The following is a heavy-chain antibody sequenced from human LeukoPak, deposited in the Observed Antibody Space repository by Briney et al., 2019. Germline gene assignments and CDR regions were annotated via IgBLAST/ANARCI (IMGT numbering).Heavy chain of an antibody. J-gene: IGHJ4*02. CDR3: AKDRRGTLSARALFEY. CDR2: ISGNGDIT. V-gene: IGHV3-23*01. CDR1: GFTFSSYA. Sequence: GGSLRLPCAASGFTFSSYAMSWVRQAPEKGLEWVSAISGNGDITYYADTVKGRFSGSRDNSKNTLYLQLNSLRAEDTAVYYCAKDRRGTLSARALFEYWGQEPRVTVSS. D-gene: IGHD1-1*01.